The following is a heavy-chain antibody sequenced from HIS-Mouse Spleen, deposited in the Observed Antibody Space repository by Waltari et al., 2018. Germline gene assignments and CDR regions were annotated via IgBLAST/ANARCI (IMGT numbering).Heavy chain of an antibody. V-gene: IGHV4-39*07. J-gene: IGHJ3*02. CDR3: ARGFADWNDAFDI. Sequence: WIGSIYYSGSTYYNPSLKSRVTISVDTSKNQFSLKLSSVTAADTAVYYCARGFADWNDAFDIWGQGTMVTVSS. CDR2: IYYSGST. D-gene: IGHD1-1*01.